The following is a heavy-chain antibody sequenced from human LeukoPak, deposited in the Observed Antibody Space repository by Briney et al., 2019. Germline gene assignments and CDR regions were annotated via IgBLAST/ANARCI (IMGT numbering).Heavy chain of an antibody. CDR2: IYYSGST. CDR3: ARLDSTSTDYGAFDI. Sequence: GSLRLSCAASGFTFSSYAMSWVRQAPGKGLEWIGSIYYSGSTYYNPSLKSRVTISVDTSKNQFSLKLSSVTAADTAVYYCARLDSTSTDYGAFDIWGQGTMVTVSS. V-gene: IGHV4-39*01. D-gene: IGHD4-17*01. J-gene: IGHJ3*02. CDR1: GFTFSSYA.